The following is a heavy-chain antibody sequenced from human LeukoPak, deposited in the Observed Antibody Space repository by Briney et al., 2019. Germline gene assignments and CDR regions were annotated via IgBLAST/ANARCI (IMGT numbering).Heavy chain of an antibody. CDR3: ARQVVGSSWSYYYYYYMDV. J-gene: IGHJ6*03. CDR2: IYTSGST. CDR1: GGSISSYY. Sequence: SETLSLTCTVSGGSISSYYWSWIRQPPGKGLEWFGYIYTSGSTNYNPSLKSRVTISVDTSKNQFSLKLSSVTAADTAVYYCARQVVGSSWSYYYYYYMDVWGKGTTVTVSS. V-gene: IGHV4-4*09. D-gene: IGHD6-13*01.